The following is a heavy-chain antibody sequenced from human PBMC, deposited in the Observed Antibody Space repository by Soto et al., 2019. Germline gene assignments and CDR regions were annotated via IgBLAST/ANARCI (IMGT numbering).Heavy chain of an antibody. CDR2: IRNKANTYAT. CDR3: TSHSPEDMRRS. Sequence: EVQLVESGGGLVQPGGSLKLSCAASGFTFSGSAVHWVRQASGKGLEWVGRIRNKANTYATAYAASVKGRFTISRDDSKNTAYLQMNSLTTDDTAVYYCTSHSPEDMRRSWGLGTQVIVSS. D-gene: IGHD2-15*01. CDR1: GFTFSGSA. V-gene: IGHV3-73*02. J-gene: IGHJ4*02.